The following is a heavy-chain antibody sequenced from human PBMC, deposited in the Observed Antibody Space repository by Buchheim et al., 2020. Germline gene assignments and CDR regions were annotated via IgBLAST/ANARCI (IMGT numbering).Heavy chain of an antibody. CDR2: ISYDGSNK. D-gene: IGHD3-22*01. V-gene: IGHV3-30-3*01. J-gene: IGHJ1*01. Sequence: QVQLVESGGGVVQPGRSLRLSCAASGFTFSSYAMHWVRQAPGKGLEWVAVISYDGSNKYYADSVKGRFTISRDNSKNTLYLQMNSLRAEDTAVYYCARGATHYYDSSGYYYPAEYFQHWGQGTL. CDR1: GFTFSSYA. CDR3: ARGATHYYDSSGYYYPAEYFQH.